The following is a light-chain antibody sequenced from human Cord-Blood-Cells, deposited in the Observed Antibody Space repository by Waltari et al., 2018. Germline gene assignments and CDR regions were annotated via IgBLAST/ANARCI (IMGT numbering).Light chain of an antibody. CDR2: DVS. J-gene: IGLJ1*01. V-gene: IGLV2-14*03. CDR1: SSDVGGYNY. CDR3: SSYTSSSTYV. Sequence: QSALTQPASVSGSPGQSITISCTGTSSDVGGYNYVSWYQQHPGKAPKLMIYDVSNLPSGVCNRFSGSKSGNTASLTISGLQAEDEADYYCSSYTSSSTYVFGTGTKVTVL.